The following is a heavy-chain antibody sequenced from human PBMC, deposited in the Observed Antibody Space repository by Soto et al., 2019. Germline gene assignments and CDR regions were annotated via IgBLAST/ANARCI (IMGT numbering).Heavy chain of an antibody. CDR2: ISGSGGST. J-gene: IGHJ4*02. Sequence: GGSLRLSCAASGFTFISYAMSWVRQAPGKGLEWVSAISGSGGSTYYADSVKGRFTISRDNSKNTLYLQMNSLRAEDTAVYYCAKDQADFFCRSPVTSDYWGQGTLVTVSS. V-gene: IGHV3-23*01. CDR3: AKDQADFFCRSPVTSDY. D-gene: IGHD4-4*01. CDR1: GFTFISYA.